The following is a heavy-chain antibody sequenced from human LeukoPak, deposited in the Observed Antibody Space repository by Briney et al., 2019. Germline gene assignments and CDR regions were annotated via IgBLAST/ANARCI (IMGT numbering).Heavy chain of an antibody. V-gene: IGHV1-18*01. CDR2: ISAYNGNT. D-gene: IGHD6-19*01. CDR3: ARTGDSSGWSYFDY. CDR1: RYTFTSYG. J-gene: IGHJ4*02. Sequence: GASVNVSCMPSRYTFTSYGISWVRQAPGHGRAWMGWISAYNGNTNYAQKLQGRVTMTTDTSTSTAYMGLRSLRSDDTAVYYCARTGDSSGWSYFDYWGQGTLVTVSS.